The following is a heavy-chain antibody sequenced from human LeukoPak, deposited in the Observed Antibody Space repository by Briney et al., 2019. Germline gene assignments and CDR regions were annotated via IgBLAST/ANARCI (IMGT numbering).Heavy chain of an antibody. CDR2: MAYDGSIR. J-gene: IGHJ3*01. CDR1: GFDFSTSA. Sequence: GGSLRLSCVASGFDFSTSAIHWVPQCPGKGLEWVAFMAYDGSIRYSDSVKGRFTISRDKSKNTLFLQMSSLRLDDTAVYYCAKDRRGEKDFDVRGPGTMVTVSS. CDR3: AKDRRGEKDFDV. V-gene: IGHV3-30-3*01.